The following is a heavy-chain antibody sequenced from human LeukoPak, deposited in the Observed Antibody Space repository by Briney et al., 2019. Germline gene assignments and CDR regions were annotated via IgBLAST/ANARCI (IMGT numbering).Heavy chain of an antibody. CDR1: GVSVSDGRYY. J-gene: IGHJ3*02. CDR3: ATPYCSSISCLDVFNM. V-gene: IGHV4-31*03. Sequence: PSETLSLTCSVSGVSVSDGRYYWTWNRQHPGKGLEWIGYKYYSGSAKYNPSLKSRLTISIDTSKNQFSLHLSSVTAADTATYYCATPYCSSISCLDVFNMWGQGTRVTVSS. CDR2: KYYSGSA. D-gene: IGHD2-2*01.